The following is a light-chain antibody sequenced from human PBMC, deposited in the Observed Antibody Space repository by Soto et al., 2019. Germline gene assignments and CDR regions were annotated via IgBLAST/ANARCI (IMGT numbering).Light chain of an antibody. CDR1: ENLRTY. CDR2: DAS. CDR3: EQYDDLPFT. Sequence: DIQMTQSPSSLSASVGDRVTITSHARENLRTYLNWYQQKPGQAPKLLIDDASNLAIGLPSSFSGSGSGTDFTFTISSLQPDDIATYYCEQYDDLPFTVGPGTKVDI. J-gene: IGKJ3*01. V-gene: IGKV1-33*01.